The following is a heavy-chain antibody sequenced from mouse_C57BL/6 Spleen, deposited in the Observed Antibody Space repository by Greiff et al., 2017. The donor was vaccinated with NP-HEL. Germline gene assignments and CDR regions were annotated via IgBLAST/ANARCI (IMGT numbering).Heavy chain of an antibody. CDR3: AFLAY. V-gene: IGHV1-81*01. J-gene: IGHJ3*01. CDR2: IYPRSGNT. Sequence: QVQLQQSGAELARPGASVKLSCKASGYTFTSYGISWVKQRTGQGLEWIGEIYPRSGNTYYNEKFKGKATLTADKSSSTAYMELRSLTSEDSAVYFCAFLAYWGQGTLVTVSA. CDR1: GYTFTSYG.